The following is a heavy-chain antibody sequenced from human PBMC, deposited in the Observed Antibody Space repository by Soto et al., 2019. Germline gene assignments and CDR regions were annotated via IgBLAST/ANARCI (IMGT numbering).Heavy chain of an antibody. D-gene: IGHD2-21*01. J-gene: IGHJ4*02. Sequence: GGSLRLSCAASGFTFSSYWMSWVRQAPGKGLEWVANIKQDGSEKYYVDSVKGRFTISRDNAKNSLYLQMNSLRAEDTAVYYCARLGNRRVNALDYWGQGTLVTVSS. CDR3: ARLGNRRVNALDY. CDR1: GFTFSSYW. V-gene: IGHV3-7*01. CDR2: IKQDGSEK.